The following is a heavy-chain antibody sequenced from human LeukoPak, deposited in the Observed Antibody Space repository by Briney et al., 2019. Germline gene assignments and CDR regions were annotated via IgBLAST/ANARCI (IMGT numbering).Heavy chain of an antibody. CDR1: GFTFSSHA. D-gene: IGHD5-18*01. CDR2: ITSNGGTT. J-gene: IGHJ4*02. Sequence: GGSLRLSCVVSGFTFSSHAMHWVRQAPGKGLGYVSAITSNGGTTYYANSVKGRFTISRDNSKNTLYLQMGSLRVEDMAVYYCVGVRGYSYGSLPDYWGQGTLVTVSS. V-gene: IGHV3-64*01. CDR3: VGVRGYSYGSLPDY.